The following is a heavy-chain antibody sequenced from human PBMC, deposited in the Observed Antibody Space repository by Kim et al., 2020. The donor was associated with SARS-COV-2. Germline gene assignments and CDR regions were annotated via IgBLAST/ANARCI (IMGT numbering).Heavy chain of an antibody. CDR3: ARGIAAADHWGNSFDY. CDR2: ISWDGGST. CDR1: GFTFDDYT. V-gene: IGHV3-43*01. D-gene: IGHD6-13*01. J-gene: IGHJ4*02. Sequence: GGSLRLSCAASGFTFDDYTMHWVRQAPGKGLEWVSLISWDGGSTYYADSVKGRFTISRDNSKNSLYLQMNSLRTEDTALYYCARGIAAADHWGNSFDYWGQVTLVTVSS.